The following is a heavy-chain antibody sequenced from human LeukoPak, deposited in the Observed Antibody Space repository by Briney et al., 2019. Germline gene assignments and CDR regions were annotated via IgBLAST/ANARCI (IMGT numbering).Heavy chain of an antibody. Sequence: SVKVSCTASGGTFSSYAISWVRQAPGQGLEWMGGIIPIFGTANYAQKFQGRVTITADESTSTAYMELSSLRSEDTAVYYCARDRAARNGMGVWGQGTTVTVSS. CDR2: IIPIFGTA. V-gene: IGHV1-69*13. J-gene: IGHJ6*02. CDR3: ARDRAARNGMGV. CDR1: GGTFSSYA. D-gene: IGHD6-6*01.